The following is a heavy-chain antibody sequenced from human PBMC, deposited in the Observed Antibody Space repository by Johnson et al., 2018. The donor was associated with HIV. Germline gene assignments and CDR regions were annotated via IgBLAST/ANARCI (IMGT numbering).Heavy chain of an antibody. D-gene: IGHD1-26*01. CDR3: AKDGDHSGGPPEAFDI. CDR2: IYSGGDT. V-gene: IGHV3-66*01. CDR1: GFTVRSNY. Sequence: MQLVESGGGLVKPGWSLRLSCAASGFTVRSNYISWVRQAPGKGLEWVSVIYSGGDTYYADSMRGRLTISRDNSKNTVYLQMNSLRAEDTAGYYCAKDGDHSGGPPEAFDIWGQGTMVTVSS. J-gene: IGHJ3*02.